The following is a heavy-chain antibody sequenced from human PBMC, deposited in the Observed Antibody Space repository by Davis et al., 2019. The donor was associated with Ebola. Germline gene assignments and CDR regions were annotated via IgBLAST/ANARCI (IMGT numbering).Heavy chain of an antibody. CDR1: GFTFSSYE. J-gene: IGHJ4*02. V-gene: IGHV3-21*01. CDR2: ISSSSSYI. D-gene: IGHD6-19*01. CDR3: ARVVRGWVRGLDY. Sequence: GGSLRLSCAASGFTFSSYEMNWVRQAPGKGLEWVSSISSSSSYIYYADSVKGRFTISRDNAKNSLYLQMNSLRAEDTAVYYCARVVRGWVRGLDYWGQGTLVTVSS.